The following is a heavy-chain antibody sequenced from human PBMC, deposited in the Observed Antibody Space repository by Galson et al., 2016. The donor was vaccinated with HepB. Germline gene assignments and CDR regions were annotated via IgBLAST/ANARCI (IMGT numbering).Heavy chain of an antibody. D-gene: IGHD7-27*01. Sequence: SLRLSCAASGFAVSNNCTMWVRQAPGKGLEWVSDIYAGGSTNYADSVEGRFTISRDNSQNTLYLQMNSLRPEDTAVYYCASPLTGLAYWGQGTLVAVSS. CDR1: GFAVSNNC. J-gene: IGHJ4*02. CDR2: IYAGGST. CDR3: ASPLTGLAY. V-gene: IGHV3-66*02.